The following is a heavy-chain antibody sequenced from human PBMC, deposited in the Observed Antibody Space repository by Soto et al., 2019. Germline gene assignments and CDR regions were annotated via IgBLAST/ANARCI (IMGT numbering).Heavy chain of an antibody. V-gene: IGHV3-64D*06. J-gene: IGHJ4*02. CDR3: VKDRAFQWIADRPSGLFDY. Sequence: VGSLRLSCSASGFTFSSYAMHWVRQAPGKGLEYVSAISSNGGSTYYADSVKGRFTISRDNSKNTLYLQMSSLRAEDTAVYYCVKDRAFQWIADRPSGLFDYWGQGTLVTVSS. CDR2: ISSNGGST. D-gene: IGHD6-6*01. CDR1: GFTFSSYA.